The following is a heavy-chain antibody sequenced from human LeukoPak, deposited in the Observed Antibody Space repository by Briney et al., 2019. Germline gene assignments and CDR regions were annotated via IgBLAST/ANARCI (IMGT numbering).Heavy chain of an antibody. CDR3: ACRDLTSTWSFP. J-gene: IGHJ5*02. CDR1: GQSFTSYW. V-gene: IGHV5-51*01. CDR2: IYPGDLRV. Sequence: GESLKISCQGFGQSFTSYWIGWVRQMPGKGMEWMGVIYPGDLRVRYNPSFQGQVTISVDKSINTAYLQWVSLRASDSAMYYCACRDLTSTWSFPWGQGTLVTVSS. D-gene: IGHD6-13*01.